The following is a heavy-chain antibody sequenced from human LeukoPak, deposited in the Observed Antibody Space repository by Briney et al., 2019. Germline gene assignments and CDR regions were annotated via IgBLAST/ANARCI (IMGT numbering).Heavy chain of an antibody. CDR1: GYTFNSYH. D-gene: IGHD2-2*01. Sequence: ASVKVPCKASGYTFNSYHISWVRQAPGQGLEWMGWISAATGNTNYAQKLQGRVTMTTDTSTSTAYMELRSLRSDDTAVYYCARAPHQDYWGQGTLVTVSS. J-gene: IGHJ4*02. CDR2: ISAATGNT. CDR3: ARAPHQDY. V-gene: IGHV1-18*01.